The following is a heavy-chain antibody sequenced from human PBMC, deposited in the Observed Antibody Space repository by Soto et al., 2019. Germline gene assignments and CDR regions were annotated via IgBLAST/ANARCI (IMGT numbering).Heavy chain of an antibody. CDR1: GFTFTRYS. Sequence: GGSLRLSCAGSGFTFTRYSMNWVRQAPGKGLEWISSICSTTNYIYYGDSMKGRFTISRDNAKNSLYLEMNSLRAEDTAVYYCARESEDLTSNFDYWGQGTLVTVSS. CDR2: ICSTTNYI. V-gene: IGHV3-21*06. CDR3: ARESEDLTSNFDY. J-gene: IGHJ4*02.